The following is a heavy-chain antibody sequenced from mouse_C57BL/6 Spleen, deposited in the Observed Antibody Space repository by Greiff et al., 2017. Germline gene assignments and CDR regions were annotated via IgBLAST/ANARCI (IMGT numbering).Heavy chain of an antibody. Sequence: VQLQQSGPELVKPGASVKISCKASGYTFTDYYMNWVKQSHGKSLEWIGDINPNNGGTSYNQKFKGKATLTVDKSSSTAYMELRSLTSEDSAVYDCARWATVGLDYWGQGTTLTVSS. CDR3: ARWATVGLDY. CDR2: INPNNGGT. V-gene: IGHV1-26*01. D-gene: IGHD1-1*01. J-gene: IGHJ2*01. CDR1: GYTFTDYY.